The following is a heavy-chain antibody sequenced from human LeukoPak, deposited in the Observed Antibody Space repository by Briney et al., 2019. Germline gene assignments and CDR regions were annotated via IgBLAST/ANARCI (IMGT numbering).Heavy chain of an antibody. CDR3: AREMDTAMVPFWYFDL. V-gene: IGHV4-59*01. Sequence: SETLSLTCAVYGGSISGYYWSWIRQPPGKGLEWIGYISNSGSTNYNPSLKSRVTISIDTSENQFSLNLYSVTAADTAVYYCAREMDTAMVPFWYFDLWGRGTLVAVSS. D-gene: IGHD5-18*01. J-gene: IGHJ2*01. CDR1: GGSISGYY. CDR2: ISNSGST.